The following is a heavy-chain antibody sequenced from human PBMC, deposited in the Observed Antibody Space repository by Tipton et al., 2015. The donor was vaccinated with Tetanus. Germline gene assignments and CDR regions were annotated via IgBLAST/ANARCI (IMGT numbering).Heavy chain of an antibody. CDR2: INHRGGT. Sequence: GLVKPSETLSLICSVSRGPISSYYWSWIRQTPGKGLEWIGEINHRGGTSYNPSLKSRATISVDTSKNQFSLNLTSVTAADTAIYYCAREVPAAGHFDSWGQGTLVTVSS. J-gene: IGHJ4*02. CDR1: RGPISSYY. CDR3: AREVPAAGHFDS. D-gene: IGHD2-2*01. V-gene: IGHV4-59*12.